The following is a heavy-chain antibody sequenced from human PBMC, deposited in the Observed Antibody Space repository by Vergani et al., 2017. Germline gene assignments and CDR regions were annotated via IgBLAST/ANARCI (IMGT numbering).Heavy chain of an antibody. J-gene: IGHJ4*02. CDR3: AKDLLYSGSFTALDY. Sequence: QVQLQESGPGLVKPSETLSLTCTVSGGSISSYYWSWIRQPPGKGLEWIGYIYYSGSTNYNPSLKSRVTISVDTSKNQFSLKLSSVTAADTAVYYCAKDLLYSGSFTALDYWGQGTLVTVSS. CDR1: GGSISSYY. V-gene: IGHV4-59*01. D-gene: IGHD1-26*01. CDR2: IYYSGST.